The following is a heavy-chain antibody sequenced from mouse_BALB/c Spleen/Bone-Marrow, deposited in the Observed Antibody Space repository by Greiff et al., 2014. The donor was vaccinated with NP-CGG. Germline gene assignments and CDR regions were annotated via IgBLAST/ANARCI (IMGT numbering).Heavy chain of an antibody. CDR1: GFTFSSFG. Sequence: DVQLQESGGGLVQPGGSRKLSCAASGFTFSSFGMHWVRQAPEKGLEWVAYISTGSSTIYYADTVKGRFTISRDNPKNTLFLQMTSLRSEDTAMYYCARSGRDYAMDFWGQGTSVTVSS. CDR2: ISTGSSTI. V-gene: IGHV5-17*02. D-gene: IGHD3-1*01. J-gene: IGHJ4*01. CDR3: ARSGRDYAMDF.